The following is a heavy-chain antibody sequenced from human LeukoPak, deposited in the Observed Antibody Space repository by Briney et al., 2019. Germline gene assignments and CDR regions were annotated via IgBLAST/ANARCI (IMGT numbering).Heavy chain of an antibody. CDR2: IRQGGSGK. V-gene: IGHV3-7*01. CDR1: GFTVSSNY. CDR3: ARDGDCSSTSCPASSDL. D-gene: IGHD2-2*01. J-gene: IGHJ2*01. Sequence: GGSLRLSCAASGFTVSSNYMSWVRQAPGKGLEWVSDIRQGGSGKYYVDSVKGRFTISRDNATNSLYLQMNSLRAEDTAVYYCARDGDCSSTSCPASSDLWGRGTLVTVSS.